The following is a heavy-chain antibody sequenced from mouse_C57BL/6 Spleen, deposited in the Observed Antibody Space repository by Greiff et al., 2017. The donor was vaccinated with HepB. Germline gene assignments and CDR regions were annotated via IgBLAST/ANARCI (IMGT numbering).Heavy chain of an antibody. CDR3: ARRYGSSSYAMDY. D-gene: IGHD1-1*01. CDR1: GFTFSDYG. J-gene: IGHJ4*01. Sequence: EVNVVESGGGLVKPGGSLKLSCAASGFTFSDYGMHWVRQAPEKGLEWVAYISSGSSTIYYADTVKGRFTISRDNAKNTLFLQMTSLRSEDTAMYYCARRYGSSSYAMDYWGQGTSVTVSS. V-gene: IGHV5-17*01. CDR2: ISSGSSTI.